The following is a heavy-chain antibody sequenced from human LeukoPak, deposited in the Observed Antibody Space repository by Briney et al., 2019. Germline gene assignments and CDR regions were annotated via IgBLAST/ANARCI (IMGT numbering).Heavy chain of an antibody. V-gene: IGHV4-4*07. Sequence: SETLSLTCTVSGGSISSYYWSWIRQPAGRGLEWIGRIYTSGSTNYNPSLKSRVTMSVDTSKNQFSLKLSSVTAADTAVYYCARDQGITIFGVWFDPWGQGTLVTVSS. J-gene: IGHJ5*02. D-gene: IGHD3-3*01. CDR1: GGSISSYY. CDR3: ARDQGITIFGVWFDP. CDR2: IYTSGST.